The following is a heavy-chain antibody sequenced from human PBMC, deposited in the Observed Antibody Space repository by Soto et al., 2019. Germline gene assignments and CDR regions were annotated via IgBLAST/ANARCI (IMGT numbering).Heavy chain of an antibody. CDR1: GFTFSSYA. J-gene: IGHJ6*03. V-gene: IGHV3-23*01. D-gene: IGHD2-15*01. CDR2: ISGSGGST. Sequence: VQLLESGGGLVQPGGSLRLSCAASGFTFSSYAMSWVRQAPGKGLEWVSAISGSGGSTYYADSVKGRFTISRDNSKNTLYLQMNSLRAEDTAVYYCAKDLGYCSGGSCYYYYYMDVWGKGTTVTVSS. CDR3: AKDLGYCSGGSCYYYYYMDV.